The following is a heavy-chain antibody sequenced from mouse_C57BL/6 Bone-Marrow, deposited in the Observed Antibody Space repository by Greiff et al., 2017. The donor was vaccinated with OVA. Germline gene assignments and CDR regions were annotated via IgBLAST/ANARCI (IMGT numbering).Heavy chain of an antibody. D-gene: IGHD1-2*01. CDR1: GYTFTDYY. Sequence: EVQLQQSGPELVKPGASVKISCKASGYTFTDYYMNWVKQSHGKSLEWIGDINPNNGGTSYNQKFKGKATLTVDKSSSTAYMELRSLTSEDSAVYYCARPHYYATGGFDYWGQGTTLTVSS. V-gene: IGHV1-26*01. CDR3: ARPHYYATGGFDY. J-gene: IGHJ2*01. CDR2: INPNNGGT.